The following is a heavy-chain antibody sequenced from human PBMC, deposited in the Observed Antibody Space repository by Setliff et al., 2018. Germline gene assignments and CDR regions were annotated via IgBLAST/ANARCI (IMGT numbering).Heavy chain of an antibody. V-gene: IGHV4-39*06. Sequence: SETLSLTCSVSDGSMTSGSYYWGWIRQPPGKGLEWIGSVYYSGTAYYNPSLKSRLYMSVDTSKNQFTLKVTSVTAADTAVYYCARLSCSSNSCPFDYWVQGTLVTVSS. CDR2: VYYSGTA. J-gene: IGHJ4*02. D-gene: IGHD2-2*01. CDR1: DGSMTSGSYY. CDR3: ARLSCSSNSCPFDY.